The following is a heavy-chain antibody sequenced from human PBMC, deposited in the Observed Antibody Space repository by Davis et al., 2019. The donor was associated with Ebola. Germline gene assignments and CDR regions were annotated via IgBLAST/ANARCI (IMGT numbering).Heavy chain of an antibody. D-gene: IGHD6-6*01. V-gene: IGHV4-34*01. CDR3: ARAYIAATVDY. J-gene: IGHJ4*02. CDR1: GGSFSSYY. CDR2: IYYSGST. Sequence: SETLSLTCAVYGGSFSSYYWSWIRQPPGKGLEWVGNIYYSGSTYNNPSLKSRVTISVDTSKNQFSLKLSSVTAADTAVYYCARAYIAATVDYWGQGTLVTVSS.